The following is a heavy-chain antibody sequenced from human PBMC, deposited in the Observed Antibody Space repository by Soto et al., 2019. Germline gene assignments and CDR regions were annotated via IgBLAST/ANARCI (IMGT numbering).Heavy chain of an antibody. CDR1: GFSFSSYT. J-gene: IGHJ6*02. Sequence: EVQLVESGGGLVKPGGSLRLSYAASGFSFSSYTMNWVRQAPGKGLEWVSSIRSSGTYIYYADSVKGRFTISRDNAKNSLFLQMNSLRVEDTAVYYCGRDGYFYGMDVWGQGTTVTVSS. CDR2: IRSSGTYI. CDR3: GRDGYFYGMDV. V-gene: IGHV3-21*01.